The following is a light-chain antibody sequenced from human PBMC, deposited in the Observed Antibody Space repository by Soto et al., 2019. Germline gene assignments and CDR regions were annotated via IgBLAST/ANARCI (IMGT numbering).Light chain of an antibody. J-gene: IGKJ1*01. CDR2: KAS. CDR3: QQYNSYGTAT. V-gene: IGKV1-5*03. CDR1: QTINSW. Sequence: DIQMTQSPSTLSASVGDRVTITCRASQTINSWLAWYQQKPGKAPNLLISKASSLESGVPSRFSGSGSGTEFPLTISSLQPDDFATYYCQQYNSYGTATFGPGTKVEIK.